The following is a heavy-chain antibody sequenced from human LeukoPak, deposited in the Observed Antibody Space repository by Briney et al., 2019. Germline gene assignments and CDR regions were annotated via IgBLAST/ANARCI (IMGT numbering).Heavy chain of an antibody. V-gene: IGHV3-33*01. CDR3: ASNLDGGPAVYYYYGMDV. Sequence: GRSLRLSCAASGFTFSSYGMHWVRQAPGKGLEWVAVIWYDGSNKYYADSVKGRFTISRDNSKNTLYLQMSSLRAEDTAVYYCASNLDGGPAVYYYYGMDVWGQGTTVTVSS. J-gene: IGHJ6*02. CDR1: GFTFSSYG. D-gene: IGHD4-23*01. CDR2: IWYDGSNK.